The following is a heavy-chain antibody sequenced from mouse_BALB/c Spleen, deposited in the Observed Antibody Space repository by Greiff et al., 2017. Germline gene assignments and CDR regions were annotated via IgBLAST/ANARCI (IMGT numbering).Heavy chain of an antibody. CDR2: INSNGGST. CDR1: GFTFSSYG. J-gene: IGHJ4*01. D-gene: IGHD2-2*01. Sequence: DVMLVESGGGLVQPGGSLKLSCAASGFTFSSYGMSWVRQTPDKRLELVATINSNGGSTYYPDSVKGRFTISRDNAKNTLYLQMSSLKSEDTAMYYCARVYYGYDGYAMDYWGQGTSVTVSS. CDR3: ARVYYGYDGYAMDY. V-gene: IGHV5-6-3*01.